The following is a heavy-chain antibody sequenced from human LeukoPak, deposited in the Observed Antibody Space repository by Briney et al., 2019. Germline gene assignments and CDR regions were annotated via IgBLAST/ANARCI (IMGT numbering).Heavy chain of an antibody. V-gene: IGHV6-1*01. J-gene: IGHJ6*02. Sequence: SQTLSLTCAISGDSVSSNSAAWNWIRQSPSRGLEWLGRTYYRSKWYNDYAVSVNSRITINPDTSKNQFSLQLNSVTPEDTAVYYCARDLGDIVATITLTYYYYGMDVWGQGTTVTVSS. CDR3: ARDLGDIVATITLTYYYYGMDV. CDR2: TYYRSKWYN. D-gene: IGHD5-12*01. CDR1: GDSVSSNSAA.